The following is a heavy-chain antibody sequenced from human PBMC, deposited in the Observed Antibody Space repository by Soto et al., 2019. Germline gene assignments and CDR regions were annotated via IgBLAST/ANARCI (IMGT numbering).Heavy chain of an antibody. V-gene: IGHV3-30-3*01. Sequence: PGGSLRLSCAASGFTFSSYAMRWVRQAPGKGLEWVAVISYDGSNKYYADSVKGRFTISRDNSKNTLYLQMNSLRAEDTAVYYCARDLGSIAAAGSILDYWGQGTLVTVSS. CDR3: ARDLGSIAAAGSILDY. D-gene: IGHD6-13*01. CDR2: ISYDGSNK. J-gene: IGHJ4*02. CDR1: GFTFSSYA.